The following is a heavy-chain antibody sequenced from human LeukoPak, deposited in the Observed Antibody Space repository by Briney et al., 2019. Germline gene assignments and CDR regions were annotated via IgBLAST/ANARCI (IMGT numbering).Heavy chain of an antibody. CDR3: ARILTTVTTYFDY. Sequence: ASVKVSCKASGYTFTGYYMHWVRQAPGQGLEWMGWINPNSGGTNYAQKFQGRVTMTRDTSISTAYMELSRLRSDDTAVYYCARILTTVTTYFDYWGQGTLVTVSS. V-gene: IGHV1-2*02. CDR1: GYTFTGYY. CDR2: INPNSGGT. D-gene: IGHD4-17*01. J-gene: IGHJ4*02.